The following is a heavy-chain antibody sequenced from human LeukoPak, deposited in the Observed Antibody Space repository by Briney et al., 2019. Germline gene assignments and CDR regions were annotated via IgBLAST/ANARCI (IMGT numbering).Heavy chain of an antibody. CDR2: IYSGGST. CDR1: GFTVSSNY. CDR3: ARDRRGYYGSGRNWFDP. Sequence: PGGSLRLSCAASGFTVSSNYMSWLRQAPGKGLEWVSVIYSGGSTYYADSVKGRFTISRDNSKNTLYLQMNRLRAEDTAVYYCARDRRGYYGSGRNWFDPWGQGTLVTVSS. J-gene: IGHJ5*02. D-gene: IGHD3-10*01. V-gene: IGHV3-53*01.